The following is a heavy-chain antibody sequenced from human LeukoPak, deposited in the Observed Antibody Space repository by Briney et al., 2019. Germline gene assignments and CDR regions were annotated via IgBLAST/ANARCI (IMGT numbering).Heavy chain of an antibody. Sequence: ASVKVSCKASGYTFSIYNMHWVRQAPGQGLEWMGWISAYNGNTNYAQNLQGRVTVTTDTSTSTAYMELRSLRSDDTAVYYCARDLKELLYDYWGQGTLVTVSS. CDR3: ARDLKELLYDY. J-gene: IGHJ4*02. V-gene: IGHV1-18*04. CDR2: ISAYNGNT. D-gene: IGHD1-26*01. CDR1: GYTFSIYN.